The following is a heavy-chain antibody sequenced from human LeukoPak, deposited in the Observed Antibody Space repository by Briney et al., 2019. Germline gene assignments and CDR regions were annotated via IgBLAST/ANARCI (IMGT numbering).Heavy chain of an antibody. CDR2: IYYSGST. CDR1: GGSISSYY. J-gene: IGHJ3*02. V-gene: IGHV4-59*01. CDR3: ARGLGIRAFDI. D-gene: IGHD7-27*01. Sequence: SETLSLTCTVSGGSISSYYWSWIRQPPGKGLEWIGYIYYSGSTNYNPSLESRVTISVDTSKNQFSLKLSSVTAADTAVYYCARGLGIRAFDIWGQGTMVTVSS.